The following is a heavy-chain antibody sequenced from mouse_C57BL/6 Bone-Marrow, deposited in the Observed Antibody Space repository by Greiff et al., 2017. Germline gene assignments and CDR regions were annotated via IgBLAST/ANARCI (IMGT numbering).Heavy chain of an antibody. CDR2: ISYDGSN. Sequence: EVQLQESGPGLVKPSQSLSITCSVTGYSITSGYYWNWIRQFPGNKLEWMGYISYDGSNNYNPSLKNRIFITRDTSKNPFFLKLNSVTTEATATYYCARGDGYDARLPGAYWGQGTLVTVSA. CDR1: GYSITSGYY. D-gene: IGHD2-2*01. CDR3: ARGDGYDARLPGAY. V-gene: IGHV3-6*01. J-gene: IGHJ3*01.